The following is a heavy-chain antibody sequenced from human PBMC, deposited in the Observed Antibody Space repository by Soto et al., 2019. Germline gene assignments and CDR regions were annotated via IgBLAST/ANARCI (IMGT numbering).Heavy chain of an antibody. CDR2: ISGYNGNT. CDR1: GYTFSGYS. CDR3: ARDVFCGGAPACPDMDV. Sequence: ASVKVSCKASGYTFSGYSTTWVRQAPGQGLEWMGRISGYNGNTNYARTLRGRLTLTTDTSTSTAYMELRSLTSDDTAVYYCARDVFCGGAPACPDMDVWGQGTTVTDSS. J-gene: IGHJ6*02. V-gene: IGHV1-18*04. D-gene: IGHD2-21*01.